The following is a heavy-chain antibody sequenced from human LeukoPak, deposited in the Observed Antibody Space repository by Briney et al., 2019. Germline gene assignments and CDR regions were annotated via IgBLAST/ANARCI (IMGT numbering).Heavy chain of an antibody. CDR3: ARASYYYDTTGLGAVDI. CDR2: INWNSDNI. V-gene: IGHV3-9*01. D-gene: IGHD3-22*01. Sequence: PGGSLRLSCAASGFTFNDHAMYWVRQAPGKGLEWVSGINWNSDNIGYADSVKGRFTISRDDAKKSLFLQMNSLRTEDTALYYRARASYYYDTTGLGAVDIWGQGTMVTVSS. CDR1: GFTFNDHA. J-gene: IGHJ3*02.